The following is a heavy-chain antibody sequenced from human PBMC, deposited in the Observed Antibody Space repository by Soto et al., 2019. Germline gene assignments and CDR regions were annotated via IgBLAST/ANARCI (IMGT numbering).Heavy chain of an antibody. CDR2: INSDGSST. CDR3: AREGDGYNYLGYYFDY. J-gene: IGHJ4*02. Sequence: EVQLVESGGGLVQPGGSLRLSCAASGFTFSSYWMHWVRQAPGKGLVWVSRINSDGSSTSYADSVKGRFTISRDNAKNKLYLQMNSLRAEDTAVYYCAREGDGYNYLGYYFDYWGQGTLVTVSS. V-gene: IGHV3-74*01. CDR1: GFTFSSYW. D-gene: IGHD5-12*01.